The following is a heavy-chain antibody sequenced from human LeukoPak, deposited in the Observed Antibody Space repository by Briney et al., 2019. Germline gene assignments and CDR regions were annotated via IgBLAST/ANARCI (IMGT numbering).Heavy chain of an antibody. V-gene: IGHV4-4*09. CDR3: ARVPNTIYYYYMDV. J-gene: IGHJ6*03. Sequence: PSETLSLTCTVSGGSISSYYWSWIRQPPGKGLEWIGYIYTSGSTNYNPSLKSRATISVDTSKNQFSLKLSSVTAADTAVYYCARVPNTIYYYYMDVWGKGTTVTVSS. CDR1: GGSISSYY. CDR2: IYTSGST. D-gene: IGHD4/OR15-4a*01.